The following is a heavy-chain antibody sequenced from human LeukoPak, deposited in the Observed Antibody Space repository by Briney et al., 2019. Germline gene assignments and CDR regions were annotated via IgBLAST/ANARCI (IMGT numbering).Heavy chain of an antibody. CDR3: ARVVYYYDSSGIHY. CDR1: GGSFSDYY. D-gene: IGHD3-22*01. V-gene: IGHV4-34*01. J-gene: IGHJ4*02. CDR2: INHSGST. Sequence: SETLSLTCAVYGGSFSDYYWSWIRQAPGKGLEWMGEINHSGSTNYNPSLKSRVTISVDTSMNQFSLKLSSVTAADTAVYYCARVVYYYDSSGIHYWGQGSLVTVCS.